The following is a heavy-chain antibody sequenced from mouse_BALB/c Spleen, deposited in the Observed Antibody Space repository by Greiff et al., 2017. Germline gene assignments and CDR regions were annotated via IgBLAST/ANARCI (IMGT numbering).Heavy chain of an antibody. V-gene: IGHV3-2*02. CDR3: ASYYRYDGPFAY. Sequence: DVKLQESGPGLVKPSQSLSLTCTVTGYSITSDYAWNWIRQFPGNKLEWMGYISYSGSTSYNPSLKSRISITRDTSKNQFFLQLNSVTTEDTATYYCASYYRYDGPFAYWGQGTLVTVSA. D-gene: IGHD2-14*01. CDR1: GYSITSDYA. CDR2: ISYSGST. J-gene: IGHJ3*01.